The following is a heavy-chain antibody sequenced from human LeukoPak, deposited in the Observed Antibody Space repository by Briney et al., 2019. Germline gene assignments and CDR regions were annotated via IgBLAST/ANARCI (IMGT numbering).Heavy chain of an antibody. V-gene: IGHV3-48*03. Sequence: GGSLRLSCAASGFTFSSYEMNWVRQAPGKGLEWVSYISCSGSTIYYADSVKGRFTISRGNAKNSLYLQMNSLRAEDTAVYYCARDLIIAVAGGGFDYWGQGTLVTVSS. CDR2: ISCSGSTI. J-gene: IGHJ4*02. CDR3: ARDLIIAVAGGGFDY. D-gene: IGHD6-19*01. CDR1: GFTFSSYE.